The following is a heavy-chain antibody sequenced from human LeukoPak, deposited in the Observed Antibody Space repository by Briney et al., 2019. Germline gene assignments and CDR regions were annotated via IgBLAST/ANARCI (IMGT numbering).Heavy chain of an antibody. CDR1: GYTFTSYG. CDR2: ISAYNGNT. J-gene: IGHJ3*02. D-gene: IGHD4-17*01. CDR3: ARSPRTTPLELFDI. Sequence: GASVKVSCKASGYTFTSYGISWVRQAPGQGLEWMGWISAYNGNTNYAQKLQGRVTMTTDTSTSTAYMELRSLRSDDTAVYYCARSPRTTPLELFDIWGQGTMVTVSS. V-gene: IGHV1-18*01.